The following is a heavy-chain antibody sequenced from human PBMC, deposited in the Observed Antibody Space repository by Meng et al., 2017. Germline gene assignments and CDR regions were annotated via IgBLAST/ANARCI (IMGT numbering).Heavy chain of an antibody. CDR2: INPKSGDT. Sequence: QVQLVQSGAEVKKPGASVKVSCKASGYNFPDYYIHWVRRAPGQGLEWMGRINPKSGDTHYAQKFQARVTMTGDTSISTAYMELSGLRSDDTAMYYCARDEDISAAGKLFGDYWGQGTLVTASS. CDR3: ARDEDISAAGKLFGDY. D-gene: IGHD6-25*01. CDR1: GYNFPDYY. V-gene: IGHV1-2*06. J-gene: IGHJ4*02.